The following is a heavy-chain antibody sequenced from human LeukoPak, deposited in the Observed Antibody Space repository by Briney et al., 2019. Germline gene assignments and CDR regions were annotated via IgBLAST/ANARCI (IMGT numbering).Heavy chain of an antibody. D-gene: IGHD6-19*01. J-gene: IGHJ6*02. CDR3: ARAYSSGWTPANYYYYYGMDV. Sequence: ASVKVSCKASGGTFSSYVISWVRQAPGQGLEWMGRIIPIFGIANYAQKFQGRVTITADKSTSTAYMELSSLRSEDTAVYYCARAYSSGWTPANYYYYYGMDVWGQGTTVTVSS. V-gene: IGHV1-69*04. CDR1: GGTFSSYV. CDR2: IIPIFGIA.